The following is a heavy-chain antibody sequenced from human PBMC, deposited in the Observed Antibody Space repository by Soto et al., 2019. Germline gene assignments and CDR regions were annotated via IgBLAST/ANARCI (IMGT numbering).Heavy chain of an antibody. CDR1: GYSISSGYY. J-gene: IGHJ5*02. Sequence: PSETLFLTCAVSGYSISSGYYWGWIRQPPGKGLEWIGSISHSGSTYYSPSLKSRVTISGDTAKNQFSLKLSSVTPADTAVYSCARDFPLLGYCSSTSCYTRFDPWGLATLVTVS. D-gene: IGHD2-2*02. CDR3: ARDFPLLGYCSSTSCYTRFDP. V-gene: IGHV4-38-2*02. CDR2: ISHSGST.